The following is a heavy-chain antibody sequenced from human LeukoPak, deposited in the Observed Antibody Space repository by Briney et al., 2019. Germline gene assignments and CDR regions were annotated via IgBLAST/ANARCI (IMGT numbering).Heavy chain of an antibody. J-gene: IGHJ4*02. V-gene: IGHV3-48*01. CDR1: GFTFSSYS. Sequence: YPGGSLRLSCAASGFTFSSYSMNWVRQAPGKGLEWVSFISSSNSTIYYADSVKGRFTISRDNAKNSLYLQMNNLRAEDTAVYYCARTIEMATISYFDYWGQGTLVTVSS. D-gene: IGHD5-24*01. CDR2: ISSSNSTI. CDR3: ARTIEMATISYFDY.